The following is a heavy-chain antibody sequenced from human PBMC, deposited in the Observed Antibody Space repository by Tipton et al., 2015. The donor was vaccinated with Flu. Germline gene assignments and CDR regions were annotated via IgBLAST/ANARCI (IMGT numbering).Heavy chain of an antibody. CDR3: ASYSSSYFDY. CDR1: GGSITTSGYF. V-gene: IGHV4-39*07. J-gene: IGHJ4*02. D-gene: IGHD6-6*01. Sequence: LRLSCTVSGGSITTSGYFWSWLRQPPGKGLEWIGSLYYSGGAHHNPSLTSRVAISGDTSNNHFSLKLTNVTAADTAVYYCASYSSSYFDYWGQGTLVTVSS. CDR2: LYYSGGA.